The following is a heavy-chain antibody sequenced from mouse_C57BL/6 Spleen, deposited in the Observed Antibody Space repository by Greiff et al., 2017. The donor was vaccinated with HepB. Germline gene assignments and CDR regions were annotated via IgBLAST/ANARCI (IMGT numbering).Heavy chain of an antibody. V-gene: IGHV1-50*01. Sequence: QVQLKQPGAELVKPGASVKLSCKASGYTFTSYWMQWVKQRPGQGLEWIGEIDPSDSYTNYNQKFKGKATLTVDTSSSTAYMQLSSLTSEDSAVYYCARRGGTTVASHYYAMDYWGQGTSVTVSS. CDR2: IDPSDSYT. CDR1: GYTFTSYW. CDR3: ARRGGTTVASHYYAMDY. J-gene: IGHJ4*01. D-gene: IGHD1-1*01.